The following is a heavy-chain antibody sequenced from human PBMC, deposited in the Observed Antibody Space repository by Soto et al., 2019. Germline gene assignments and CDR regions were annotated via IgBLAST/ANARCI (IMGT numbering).Heavy chain of an antibody. CDR1: GYTFTTYG. Sequence: GASVKVSCTASGYTFTTYGISWVRQAPGEGLEWLGWINTHNGNTNYAQNLQGRVFMTADTSTNTAYMELRSLRSDDTAIYYCTREGSAPYYYYGMDAWGQGTTVTVSS. CDR2: INTHNGNT. CDR3: TREGSAPYYYYGMDA. V-gene: IGHV1-18*01. J-gene: IGHJ6*02. D-gene: IGHD3-10*01.